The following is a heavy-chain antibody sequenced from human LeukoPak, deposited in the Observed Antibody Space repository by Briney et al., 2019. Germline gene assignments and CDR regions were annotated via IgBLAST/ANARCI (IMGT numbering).Heavy chain of an antibody. D-gene: IGHD1-14*01. V-gene: IGHV3-7*01. J-gene: IGHJ4*02. CDR3: ARARNGPHYFDN. CDR2: IKQDGSEK. Sequence: PGGSLRLSCAASGFTFSRYWMSWVRQAPGKRLEWVANIKQDGSEKYYVDSVKGRFTISRDNGKDSLYLQINNLRAEDTAVYYCARARNGPHYFDNWGQGTLVTGSS. CDR1: GFTFSRYW.